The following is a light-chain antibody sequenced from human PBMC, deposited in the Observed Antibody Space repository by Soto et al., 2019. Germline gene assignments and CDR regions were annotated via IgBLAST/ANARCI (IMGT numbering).Light chain of an antibody. CDR2: DVS. CDR1: SSDGGGYNS. Sequence: QSALTQPPSASGSPGQSVTISCTGTSSDGGGYNSVSWYQQHPGSAPKLVIYDVSKRPSGVPDRFSGSKSGNTASLIVSGLQAEDEADYYRISYADNNNFVFGGGTKLTVL. V-gene: IGLV2-8*01. CDR3: ISYADNNNFV. J-gene: IGLJ3*02.